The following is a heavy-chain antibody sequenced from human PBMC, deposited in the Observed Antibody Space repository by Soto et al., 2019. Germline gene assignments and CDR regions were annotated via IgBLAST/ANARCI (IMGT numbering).Heavy chain of an antibody. CDR3: ARDGGNFRNRMKPLDY. CDR1: GFTFSSYA. J-gene: IGHJ4*02. CDR2: ISYDGSNK. Sequence: QVQLVESGGGVVQPGRSLRLYCAASGFTFSSYAMHWVRQAPGKGLEWVAVISYDGSNKYYADSVKGRFTISRDNSKNTLYLQMNSLRAEDTAVYYCARDGGNFRNRMKPLDYWGQGTLVTVSS. D-gene: IGHD2-21*02. V-gene: IGHV3-30-3*01.